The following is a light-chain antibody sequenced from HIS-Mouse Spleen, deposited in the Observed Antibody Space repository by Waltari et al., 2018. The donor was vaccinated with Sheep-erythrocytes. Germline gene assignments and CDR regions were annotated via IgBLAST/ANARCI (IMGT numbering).Light chain of an antibody. CDR3: MQALQTPIFT. V-gene: IGKV2-28*01. Sequence: DIVMTQSPLSLPVTPGAPAPISCRSSQSLLHSNGYNYLDWYLQKPGQSPQLLIYLGSNRASGVPDRFSGSGSGTDFTLKISRVEAEDVGVYYCMQALQTPIFTFGPGTKVDIK. CDR2: LGS. J-gene: IGKJ3*01. CDR1: QSLLHSNGYNY.